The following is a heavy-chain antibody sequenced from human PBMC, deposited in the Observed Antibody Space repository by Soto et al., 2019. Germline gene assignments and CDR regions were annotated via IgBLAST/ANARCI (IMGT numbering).Heavy chain of an antibody. V-gene: IGHV4-34*01. CDR1: GGSFSGYY. CDR3: ARESHDMLTGPPWVWYFDL. Sequence: QVQLQQWGAGPLRPLETLSLTCGVSGGSFSGYYWAWIRQSPGKGLEWIGEINDRGSINYNPSLKSRVSISVDTSKNPYPLDLTAVTAADTAVYYCARESHDMLTGPPWVWYFDLWGRGTLVTVSS. CDR2: INDRGSI. J-gene: IGHJ2*01. D-gene: IGHD3-9*01.